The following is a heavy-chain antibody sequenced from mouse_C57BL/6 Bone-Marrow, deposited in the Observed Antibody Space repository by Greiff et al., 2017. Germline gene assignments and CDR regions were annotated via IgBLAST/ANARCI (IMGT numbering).Heavy chain of an antibody. D-gene: IGHD2-5*01. Sequence: QVQLQQPGAELVKPGASVKMSCKASGYTFTSYWITWVKQRPGQGREWIGDIYPGRGSTNDNEKFKSKATRTVDTSASTAYMQLRILTTEDSAVYYCARPYYSNYWYVEVWGTGTTVTVSS. CDR3: ARPYYSNYWYVEV. CDR2: IYPGRGST. CDR1: GYTFTSYW. V-gene: IGHV1-55*01. J-gene: IGHJ1*03.